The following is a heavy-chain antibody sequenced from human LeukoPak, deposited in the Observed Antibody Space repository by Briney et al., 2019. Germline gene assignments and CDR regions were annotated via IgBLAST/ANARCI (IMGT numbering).Heavy chain of an antibody. V-gene: IGHV4-39*01. CDR1: GGSISSRSFY. Sequence: PSETLSLTCTVSGGSISSRSFYWGWIRQPPGKGLEWIGSIYYSGSTYYNPSLKSRLSMSVDTSKNQFSLNLNSVTAADTAVYYCAHLAKIAVAGTYFGYWGLGALVTVSS. CDR2: IYYSGST. J-gene: IGHJ4*02. D-gene: IGHD6-13*01. CDR3: AHLAKIAVAGTYFGY.